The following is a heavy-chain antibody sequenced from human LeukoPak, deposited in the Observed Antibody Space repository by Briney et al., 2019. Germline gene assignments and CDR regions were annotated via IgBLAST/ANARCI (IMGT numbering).Heavy chain of an antibody. D-gene: IGHD3-10*01. V-gene: IGHV1-18*01. CDR1: GYTFTSYG. J-gene: IGHJ6*02. Sequence: ASVKVSCKASGYTFTSYGISWVRQAPGQGPEWMGWISAYNGNTNYAQKLQGRVTMTTDTSTSTAYMELRSLRSDDTAVYYCARVSLRIDYYYYYGMDVWGQGTTVTVSS. CDR2: ISAYNGNT. CDR3: ARVSLRIDYYYYYGMDV.